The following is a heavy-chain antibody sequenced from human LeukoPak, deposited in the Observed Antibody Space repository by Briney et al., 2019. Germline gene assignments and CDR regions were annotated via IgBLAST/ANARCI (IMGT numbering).Heavy chain of an antibody. CDR3: ARDNYDSYGYSDYYYGMDV. J-gene: IGHJ6*02. D-gene: IGHD5-18*01. CDR1: GFTFSSYW. V-gene: IGHV3-7*01. CDR2: IKQDGSEK. Sequence: GGSLRLSCAASGFTFSSYWMSWVRQAPGKGLEWVANIKQDGSEKYYVDSVKGRFTISRDNAKNSLYLQMNSLRAEDTAVYYCARDNYDSYGYSDYYYGMDVWGQGTTVTVSS.